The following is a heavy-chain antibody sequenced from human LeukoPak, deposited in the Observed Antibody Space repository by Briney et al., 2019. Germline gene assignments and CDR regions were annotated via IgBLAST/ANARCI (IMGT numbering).Heavy chain of an antibody. Sequence: SETLSLTCAVSGYSICSGYYWAWIRQPPGKGLEWIGSIYHSGSTYYKPSLKSRVTISVNTSKNQFSLKVNSVTAADTAVYYCARHGGHSGFDPYDYWGQGTLVTVSS. D-gene: IGHD5-12*01. CDR1: GYSICSGYY. CDR2: IYHSGST. J-gene: IGHJ4*02. V-gene: IGHV4-38-2*01. CDR3: ARHGGHSGFDPYDY.